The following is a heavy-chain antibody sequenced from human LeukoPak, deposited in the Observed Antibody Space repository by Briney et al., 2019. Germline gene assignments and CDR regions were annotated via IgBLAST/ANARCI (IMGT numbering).Heavy chain of an antibody. D-gene: IGHD3-22*01. CDR3: ARDPYDSSGHFDY. CDR2: ISSSSSTI. CDR1: GFTFSSYS. Sequence: GGSLSLSCAAPGFTFSSYSMNWVRQAPGRGLEWVSYISSSSSTIYYADSVKGRFTISRDNAKNSLYLQMNSLRAEDTAVYYCARDPYDSSGHFDYWGQGTLVTVSS. J-gene: IGHJ4*02. V-gene: IGHV3-48*01.